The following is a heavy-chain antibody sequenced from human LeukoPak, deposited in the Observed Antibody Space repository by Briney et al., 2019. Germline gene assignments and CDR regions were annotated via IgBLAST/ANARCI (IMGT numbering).Heavy chain of an antibody. CDR3: ARDGGYSYGYGMDV. D-gene: IGHD5-18*01. CDR1: GYTFTGYY. J-gene: IGHJ6*02. Sequence: ASVKVSCKASGYTFTGYYMHWVRQAPGQGLEWMGRINPNSGGANYAQKFQGRVTMTRDTSISTAYMELSRLRSDDTAVYYCARDGGYSYGYGMDVWGQGTTVTVSS. V-gene: IGHV1-2*06. CDR2: INPNSGGA.